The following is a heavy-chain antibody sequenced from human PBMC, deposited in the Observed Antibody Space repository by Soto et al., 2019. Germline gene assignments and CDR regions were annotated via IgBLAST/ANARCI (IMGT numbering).Heavy chain of an antibody. CDR3: ARETMVRGVIITRAFDY. CDR1: GGSISSSNW. CDR2: IYHSGST. Sequence: SETLSLTCAVSGGSISSSNWWSWVRQPPGKGLEWIGEIYHSGSTNYNPSLKSRVTISVDKSKNQFSLKLSSVTAADTAVYYCARETMVRGVIITRAFDYWGQGTLVTVSS. V-gene: IGHV4-4*02. D-gene: IGHD3-10*01. J-gene: IGHJ4*02.